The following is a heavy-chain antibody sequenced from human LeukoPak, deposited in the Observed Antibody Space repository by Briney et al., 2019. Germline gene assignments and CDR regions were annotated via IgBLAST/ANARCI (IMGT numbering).Heavy chain of an antibody. Sequence: KPSETLSLTCTVSGGSISSSSYYWGWLRQPPGKGLEWNASIYYSGSTYYNPSLKRRNKISVDTSKNQFSLKPSSVPAAGTAVYYCASVDIFGGVRHDAFHIWGQGTRVTLSS. V-gene: IGHV4-39*01. J-gene: IGHJ3*02. D-gene: IGHD3-3*02. CDR2: IYYSGST. CDR3: ASVDIFGGVRHDAFHI. CDR1: GGSISSSSYY.